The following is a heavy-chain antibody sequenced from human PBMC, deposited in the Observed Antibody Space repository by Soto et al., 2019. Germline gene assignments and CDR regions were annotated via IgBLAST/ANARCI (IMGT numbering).Heavy chain of an antibody. V-gene: IGHV4-61*01. D-gene: IGHD3-10*01. CDR1: GGSVSSGSYY. CDR2: IYYSGST. CDR3: AREKGDYYGSGSYRLTNWFDP. J-gene: IGHJ5*02. Sequence: SETLSLTCTVSGGSVSSGSYYWSWIRQPPGKGLEWIGYIYYSGSTNYNPSLKSRVTISVDTSKNQFSLRLSSVTAADTAVYYCAREKGDYYGSGSYRLTNWFDPWGQGTLVTVSS.